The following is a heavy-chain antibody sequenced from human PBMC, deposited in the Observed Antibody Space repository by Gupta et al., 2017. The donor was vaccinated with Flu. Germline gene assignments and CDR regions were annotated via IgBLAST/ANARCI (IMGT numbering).Heavy chain of an antibody. D-gene: IGHD2-2*01. J-gene: IGHJ3*02. CDR3: AKRLSSTSWDDVFDI. CDR2: INTNNVNT. Sequence: QAPRQRLERIGWINTNNVNTIYSQKFEGRFTITRDTPASTVFVELSSLRSEDTAVYYCAKRLSSTSWDDVFDIWGQGTMVTVSS. V-gene: IGHV1-3*04.